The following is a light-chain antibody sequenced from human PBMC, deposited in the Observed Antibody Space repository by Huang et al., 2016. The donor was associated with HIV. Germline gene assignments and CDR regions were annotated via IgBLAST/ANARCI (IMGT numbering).Light chain of an antibody. CDR2: GAS. J-gene: IGKJ4*01. CDR1: QSLYTN. V-gene: IGKV3-15*01. Sequence: EIVMTQSPVTLSVSPGERVTLSCRASQSLYTNLAWYQQNPGQSPRVLIYGASTRAADIPARFSGSGSGTEFTLTISSLESEDLAVYYCQQYNDWPLTFGGGTTVEI. CDR3: QQYNDWPLT.